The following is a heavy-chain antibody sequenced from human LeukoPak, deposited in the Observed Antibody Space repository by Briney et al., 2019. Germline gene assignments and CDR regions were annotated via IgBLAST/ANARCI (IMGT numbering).Heavy chain of an antibody. Sequence: PGGSLRLSCAASGFTFSSYAMSWVRQAPGKGLEWVAFIRYDGSNKYYADSVKGRFTISRDNSKNTLYLQMNSLRAEDTAVYYCAKDGVPSRYFGRNYFDYWGQGTLVTVSS. CDR2: IRYDGSNK. V-gene: IGHV3-30*02. CDR1: GFTFSSYA. D-gene: IGHD2-8*01. CDR3: AKDGVPSRYFGRNYFDY. J-gene: IGHJ4*02.